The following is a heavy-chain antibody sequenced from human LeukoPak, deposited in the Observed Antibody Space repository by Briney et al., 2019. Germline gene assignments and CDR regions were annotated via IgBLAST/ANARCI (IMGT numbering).Heavy chain of an antibody. D-gene: IGHD2-2*01. V-gene: IGHV5-51*01. CDR3: ASAIVEVPAADHAFDI. CDR1: GYSFTSYW. Sequence: GESLKTSCKGSGYSFTSYWIGWLRQMPGKGLEWMGIIYPGDSDTRYSPSFQGQVTISADKSTSTAYLQWSSLTASDTAMYYCASAIVEVPAADHAFDIWGQGTMVIVSS. J-gene: IGHJ3*02. CDR2: IYPGDSDT.